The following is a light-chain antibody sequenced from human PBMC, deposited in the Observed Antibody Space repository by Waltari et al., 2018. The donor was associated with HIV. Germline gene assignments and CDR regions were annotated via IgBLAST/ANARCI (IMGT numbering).Light chain of an antibody. CDR3: MQGTHWPPA. CDR1: QSLVYSDGNTY. CDR2: KVS. V-gene: IGKV2-30*01. Sequence: DVVMTQSPLSLPVTLGQPASISCRSSQSLVYSDGNTYLYWFHPRPGHSPRRLIYKVSNRDSGVPDRFGGSGSGTDFTLKISRVEAEDVGVYYCMQGTHWPPAFGGGTKVEIK. J-gene: IGKJ4*01.